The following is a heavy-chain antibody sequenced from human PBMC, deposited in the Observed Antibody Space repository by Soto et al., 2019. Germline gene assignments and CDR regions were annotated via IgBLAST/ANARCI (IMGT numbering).Heavy chain of an antibody. CDR1: GGSISSYY. D-gene: IGHD2-15*01. J-gene: IGHJ5*02. V-gene: IGHV4-59*08. CDR2: IYYSGST. Sequence: ETLSLTCTVSGGSISSYYWSWIRQPPGKGLEWIGYIYYSGSTNYNPSLKSRVTISVDTSKNQFSLKLSSVTAADTAVYYCARGYCSGGSCYLGWFDPWGQGTLVTV. CDR3: ARGYCSGGSCYLGWFDP.